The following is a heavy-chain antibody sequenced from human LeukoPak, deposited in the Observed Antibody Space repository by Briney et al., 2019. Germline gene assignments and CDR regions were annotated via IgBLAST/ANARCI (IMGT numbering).Heavy chain of an antibody. CDR1: GGTFSNYA. V-gene: IGHV1-69*05. CDR2: IIPIFGTA. CDR3: ARTRKRTGSDIAVVPAAPEGWAAPRGAFDI. Sequence: GASVKVSCKASGGTFSNYAISWVRQAPGQGLEWMGGIIPIFGTANYAQKFQGRVTITTDESTSTAYMELSSLRSEDTAVYYCARTRKRTGSDIAVVPAAPEGWAAPRGAFDIWGQGTMVTVSS. D-gene: IGHD2-2*01. J-gene: IGHJ3*02.